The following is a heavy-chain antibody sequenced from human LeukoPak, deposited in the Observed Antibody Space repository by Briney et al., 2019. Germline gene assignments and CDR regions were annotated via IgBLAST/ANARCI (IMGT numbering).Heavy chain of an antibody. CDR1: GGSISSGSSY. V-gene: IGHV4-61*01. CDR2: IYFSGTT. D-gene: IGHD5-18*01. Sequence: SETLSLTCTVSGGSISSGSSYWSWIRQPPGKGLEWIGYIYFSGTTNYNPSLKSRVTVLVDTSKNQFSLKLRSVTAADTAVYYCARGRGYGRTFDYWGQGTLVTVSS. J-gene: IGHJ4*02. CDR3: ARGRGYGRTFDY.